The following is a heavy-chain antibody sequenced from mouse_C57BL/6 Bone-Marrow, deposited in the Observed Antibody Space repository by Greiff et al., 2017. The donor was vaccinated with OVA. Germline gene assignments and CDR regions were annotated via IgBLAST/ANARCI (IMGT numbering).Heavy chain of an antibody. CDR1: GYAFSSSW. D-gene: IGHD2-5*01. V-gene: IGHV1-82*01. CDR3: AKKSTPYSSYWYFDV. CDR2: IYPGDGDT. Sequence: QVQLQQSGPELVKPGASVKISCKASGYAFSSSWMNWVQQRPGKGLEWIGRIYPGDGDTNYNGKFKGKATLTADKSSSTAYMQLSSLTSEDSAVYFCAKKSTPYSSYWYFDVWGTGTTVTVSS. J-gene: IGHJ1*03.